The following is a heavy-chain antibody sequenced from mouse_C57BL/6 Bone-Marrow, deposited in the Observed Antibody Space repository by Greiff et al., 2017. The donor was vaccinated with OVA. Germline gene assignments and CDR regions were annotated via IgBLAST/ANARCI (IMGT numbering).Heavy chain of an antibody. CDR3: ARHGGYYAIDY. V-gene: IGHV5-6*01. CDR1: GFTFSSYG. Sequence: EVHLVESGGDLVKPGGSLKLSCAASGFTFSSYGMSWVRQTPDKRLEWVATISSGGSYTYYPDSVKGRFTISRDNAKNTLYLQMSSLKSEDTAMYYCARHGGYYAIDYWGQGTTLTVSS. CDR2: ISSGGSYT. D-gene: IGHD2-3*01. J-gene: IGHJ2*01.